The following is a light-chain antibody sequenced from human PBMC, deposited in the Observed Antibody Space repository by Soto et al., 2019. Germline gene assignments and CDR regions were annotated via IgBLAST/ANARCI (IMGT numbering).Light chain of an antibody. CDR1: SSDVGGYNY. CDR2: EVS. CDR3: SSYTRNSTLV. V-gene: IGLV2-14*01. J-gene: IGLJ2*01. Sequence: QSALTQPASVSGSPGQSITISCTGTSSDVGGYNYVSWYQQHPGKAPKLMIYEVSNRPSGVSNRFSGSKSGNTASLTISGPQFEVEDDYRCSSYTRNSTLVFGGGTKLTVL.